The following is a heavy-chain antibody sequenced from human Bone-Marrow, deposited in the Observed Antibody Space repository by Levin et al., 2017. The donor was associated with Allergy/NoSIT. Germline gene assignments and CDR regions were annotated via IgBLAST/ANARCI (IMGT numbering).Heavy chain of an antibody. V-gene: IGHV3-23*01. Sequence: QSGGSLRLSCAASGFTFGIYAMTWVRQAPGKGLEWVSSISASGDRTYYADPVKGRFTISRDNSKNTLSLQMNGLRDEDTALYYCGKGGDGDYARPTDNWGQGTLVTVSP. D-gene: IGHD4-17*01. J-gene: IGHJ4*02. CDR3: GKGGDGDYARPTDN. CDR2: ISASGDRT. CDR1: GFTFGIYA.